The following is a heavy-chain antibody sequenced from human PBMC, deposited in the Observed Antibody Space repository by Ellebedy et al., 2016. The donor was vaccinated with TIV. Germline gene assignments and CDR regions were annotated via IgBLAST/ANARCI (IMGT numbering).Heavy chain of an antibody. J-gene: IGHJ4*02. CDR2: ISGSGGST. V-gene: IGHV3-23*01. CDR1: GFTFSSYA. CDR3: AKDMRGTFDY. D-gene: IGHD1-1*01. Sequence: GGSLRLXXAASGFTFSSYAMSWVRQAPGKGLEWVSAISGSGGSTYYADSVKGRFTISRDNSKNSLYLQMNSLRTEDTALYYCAKDMRGTFDYWGQGTLVTVSS.